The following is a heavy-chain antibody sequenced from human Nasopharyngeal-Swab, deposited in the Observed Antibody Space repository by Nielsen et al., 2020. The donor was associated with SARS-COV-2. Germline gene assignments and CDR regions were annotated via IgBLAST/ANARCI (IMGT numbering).Heavy chain of an antibody. V-gene: IGHV3-11*05. CDR2: ISSSSSYT. J-gene: IGHJ3*02. CDR1: GFTFSDYY. D-gene: IGHD4-23*01. Sequence: GGSLRLSCAASGFTFSDYYMSWIRQAPGKGLEWVSYISSSSSYTNYADSVKGRFTISRDNSKNSLYLQMNSLRTEDTALYYCAKVLTPVVTPDEDIWGQGTMVTVSS. CDR3: AKVLTPVVTPDEDI.